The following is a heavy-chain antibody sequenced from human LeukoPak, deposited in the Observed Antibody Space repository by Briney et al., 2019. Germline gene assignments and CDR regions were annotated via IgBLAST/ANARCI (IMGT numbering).Heavy chain of an antibody. CDR1: GGSISSSSYY. V-gene: IGHV4-39*02. CDR3: ARDGPAQMIEFDF. D-gene: IGHD2-21*01. J-gene: IGHJ4*02. Sequence: SETLSLTCTVSGGSISSSSYYWGWIRQPPGKGLEWIGSIYYSGSTYYNPSLKSRVTISVDTSKNQFSLKLSSVTAADTAVYYCARDGPAQMIEFDFWGQGTLVTVSS. CDR2: IYYSGST.